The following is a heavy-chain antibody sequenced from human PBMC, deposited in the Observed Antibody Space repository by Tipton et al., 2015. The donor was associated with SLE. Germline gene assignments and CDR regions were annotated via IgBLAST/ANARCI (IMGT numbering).Heavy chain of an antibody. V-gene: IGHV3-21*01. CDR1: GFTFSSYS. CDR2: ISSSSSYI. Sequence: SLRLSCAASGFTFSSYSMNWVRQAPGKGLEWVSSISSSSSYIYYADSVKGRFTISRDNAKNSLYLQMNSLRAEDTAVYYCARETSSLGVYFDFWGQGTLVTVSS. CDR3: ARETSSLGVYFDF. J-gene: IGHJ4*02. D-gene: IGHD3-16*01.